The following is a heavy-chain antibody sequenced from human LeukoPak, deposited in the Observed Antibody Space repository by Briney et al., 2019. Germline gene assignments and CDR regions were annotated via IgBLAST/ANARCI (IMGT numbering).Heavy chain of an antibody. CDR2: INHSGST. CDR3: ARGQLRAGDYVWGSYRYYFDY. D-gene: IGHD3-16*02. Sequence: SETLSLTCAVYGGSFSGYYWSWIRQPPGKGLEWIGEINHSGSTNYNPSLKSRVTISVDTSKNQFSLKLSSVTAAGTAVYYCARGQLRAGDYVWGSYRYYFDYWGQGTLVTVSS. CDR1: GGSFSGYY. J-gene: IGHJ4*02. V-gene: IGHV4-34*01.